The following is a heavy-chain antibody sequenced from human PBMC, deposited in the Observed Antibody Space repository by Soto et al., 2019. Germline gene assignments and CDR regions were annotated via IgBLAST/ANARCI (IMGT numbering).Heavy chain of an antibody. J-gene: IGHJ4*02. CDR3: AREGDGSGSFDY. V-gene: IGHV4-30-4*01. Sequence: SETLSLTCTVSGGSISSGDYYWSWIRQPPGKGLEWIGYIYYSGSTYYNPSLKIRVTISVDTSKNQFSLKLSSVTAADTAVYYCAREGDGSGSFDYWGQGTLVTVSS. CDR1: GGSISSGDYY. CDR2: IYYSGST. D-gene: IGHD3-10*01.